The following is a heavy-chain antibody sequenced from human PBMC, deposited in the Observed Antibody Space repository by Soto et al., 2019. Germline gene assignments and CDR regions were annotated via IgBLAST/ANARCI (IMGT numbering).Heavy chain of an antibody. CDR1: GFTVSSYA. CDR3: AKQAFIVTAMTDY. CDR2: ISGSGGST. Sequence: PGGSLKLSCAASGFTVSSYAMSWVRQAPGKGLEWVSAISGSGGSTYYADSVKGRFTISRDNSKNTLYLQMNSLRAEDTAVYYCAKQAFIVTAMTDYWGQGTLVTVSS. J-gene: IGHJ4*02. V-gene: IGHV3-23*01. D-gene: IGHD5-18*01.